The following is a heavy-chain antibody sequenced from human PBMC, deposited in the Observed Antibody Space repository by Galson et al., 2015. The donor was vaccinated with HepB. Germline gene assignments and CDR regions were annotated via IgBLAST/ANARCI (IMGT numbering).Heavy chain of an antibody. J-gene: IGHJ4*02. Sequence: QSGAEVKEPGESLKISCEVSGYSFTSHWIGWVRQMPGKGLEWMGIINPGDSDTRYSPSFRGHVTISADKSINTAFLQWADLKASDTAIYYCARRDYTYYGPVGFDHWGQGTLLTVSS. V-gene: IGHV5-51*01. CDR3: ARRDYTYYGPVGFDH. D-gene: IGHD4-11*01. CDR1: GYSFTSHW. CDR2: INPGDSDT.